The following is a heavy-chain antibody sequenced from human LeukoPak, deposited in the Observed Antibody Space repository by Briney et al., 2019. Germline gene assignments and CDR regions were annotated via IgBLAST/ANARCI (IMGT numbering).Heavy chain of an antibody. J-gene: IGHJ1*01. CDR3: AKEKEPNYYGSGSYRYFQH. CDR2: ISGSGGST. D-gene: IGHD3-10*01. V-gene: IGHV3-23*01. Sequence: GGSLRLSCAASGFTFSSYAMSWVRQASGKGLEWVSAISGSGGSTCYADSAKGRFTISRDNSKNMLYLQMNSLRAEDTAVYYCAKEKEPNYYGSGSYRYFQHWGQGTLVTVSS. CDR1: GFTFSSYA.